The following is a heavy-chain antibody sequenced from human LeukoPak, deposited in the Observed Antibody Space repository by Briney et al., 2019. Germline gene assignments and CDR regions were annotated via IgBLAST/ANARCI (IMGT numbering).Heavy chain of an antibody. V-gene: IGHV3-33*01. CDR3: ARAKGPSGIAVSPYYYGMDV. Sequence: PGGSLRLSCAASGFTFSSYGMHWVRQAPGKGLEWVAVIWYDGSNKYYADSVKGRFTISRDNSKNTLYLQMNSLRAEDTAVYYCARAKGPSGIAVSPYYYGMDVWGQGTTVTVSS. CDR1: GFTFSSYG. D-gene: IGHD6-19*01. J-gene: IGHJ6*02. CDR2: IWYDGSNK.